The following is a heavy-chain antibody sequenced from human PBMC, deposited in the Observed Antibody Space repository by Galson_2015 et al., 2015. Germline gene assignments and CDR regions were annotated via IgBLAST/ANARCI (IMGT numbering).Heavy chain of an antibody. CDR3: ARNGDYALDS. CDR1: HW. J-gene: IGHJ4*02. Sequence: HWWSWVRQSPGKGLEWIGEIERKEGTTYSPSLRGRATISVDTSKNHLSLSLTSVTAADTALYYCARNGDYALDSWGQGTLVTVSS. CDR2: IERKEGT. V-gene: IGHV4-4*02. D-gene: IGHD4-17*01.